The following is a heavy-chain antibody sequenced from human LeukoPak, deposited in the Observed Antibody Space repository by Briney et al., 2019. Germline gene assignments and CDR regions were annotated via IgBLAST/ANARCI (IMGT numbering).Heavy chain of an antibody. CDR2: IYYSGST. CDR3: ARDGSVYYDFWSGSYQAPYYMDV. D-gene: IGHD3-3*01. Sequence: SETLSLTCTVSGGSISSSSYYWGWIRQPPGKGLEWIGSIYYSGSTYYNPSLKSRVTISVDTSKNQFSLKLSSVTAADTAVYYCARDGSVYYDFWSGSYQAPYYMDVWGKGTTVTVSS. V-gene: IGHV4-39*07. CDR1: GGSISSSSYY. J-gene: IGHJ6*03.